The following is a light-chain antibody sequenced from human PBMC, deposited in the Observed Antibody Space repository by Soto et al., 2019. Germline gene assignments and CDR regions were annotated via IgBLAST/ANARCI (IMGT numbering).Light chain of an antibody. V-gene: IGKV3-20*01. CDR3: QQYSGLTLT. Sequence: EVVLTQSPGTLSLSPGERVTLSCRASQSVSSNYLAWYQHKPGQAPRLLLFGASNRATGITDRFSGSESGTDFTLTISGLEPEDFAVYYCQQYSGLTLTFGGGTKLDI. J-gene: IGKJ4*01. CDR1: QSVSSNY. CDR2: GAS.